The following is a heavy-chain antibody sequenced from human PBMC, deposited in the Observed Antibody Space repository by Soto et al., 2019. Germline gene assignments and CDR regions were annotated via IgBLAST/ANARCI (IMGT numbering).Heavy chain of an antibody. V-gene: IGHV1-69*06. Sequence: QVQLVQSGAEVKKPGSSVKVSCKASGGTFSSYAISWVLQAPGQGLEWMGVIIPVFGTGIYAQKFQGRVTITADKSTNTAYMERSSLRSEDTAVYFCARVGGTGGYTYGLDYWGQGTLVTVSS. CDR2: IIPVFGTG. CDR3: ARVGGTGGYTYGLDY. CDR1: GGTFSSYA. J-gene: IGHJ4*02. D-gene: IGHD5-18*01.